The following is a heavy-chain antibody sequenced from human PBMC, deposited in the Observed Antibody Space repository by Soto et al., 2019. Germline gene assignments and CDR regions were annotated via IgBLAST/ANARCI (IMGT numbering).Heavy chain of an antibody. Sequence: SETLSLTCTVSGGSISSYYWIWIRQPPGKGLEWIGYIYYSGSTNYNPSLKSRVTISVDTSKNQFSLKLSSVTAADTAVYYCARSYYDILTGYSLGYWGQGTLVTVSS. D-gene: IGHD3-9*01. J-gene: IGHJ4*02. CDR2: IYYSGST. V-gene: IGHV4-59*01. CDR3: ARSYYDILTGYSLGY. CDR1: GGSISSYY.